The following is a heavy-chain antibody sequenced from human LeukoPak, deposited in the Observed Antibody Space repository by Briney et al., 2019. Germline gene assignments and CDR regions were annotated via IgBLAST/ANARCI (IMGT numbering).Heavy chain of an antibody. CDR1: EFTVSSNY. Sequence: GGSLRLSCAASEFTVSSNYVNWVRQAPGKGLEWVSVIYSGGNTQYADSVRGRFTISRDISKNTLYLQMNSLRADDTAVYFCARTLLAHFWSGYYIGPFDYWGQGTLVTVSS. V-gene: IGHV3-53*01. CDR3: ARTLLAHFWSGYYIGPFDY. D-gene: IGHD3-3*02. CDR2: IYSGGNT. J-gene: IGHJ4*02.